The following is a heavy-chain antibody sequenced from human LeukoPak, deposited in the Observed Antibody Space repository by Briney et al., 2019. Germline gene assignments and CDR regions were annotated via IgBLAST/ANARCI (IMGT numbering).Heavy chain of an antibody. CDR1: GYTFTRYA. D-gene: IGHD1-1*01. J-gene: IGHJ4*02. V-gene: IGHV1-3*01. CDR3: ARDRGGTGDFDY. CDR2: INADNGDT. Sequence: ASVKVSCKASGYTFTRYAMHWVRRAPGQRLEWMGWINADNGDTKYSQKFQGRVTIARDTSASTAYMELSSLRSEDTAVYYCARDRGGTGDFDYWGQGTQVTVSS.